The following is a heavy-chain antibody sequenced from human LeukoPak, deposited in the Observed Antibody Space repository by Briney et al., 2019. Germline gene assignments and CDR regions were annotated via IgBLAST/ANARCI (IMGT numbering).Heavy chain of an antibody. J-gene: IGHJ1*01. CDR1: GFTFRSYW. Sequence: PGGSLRLSCAASGFTFRSYWMSWVRQAPGKGLEWAANIKQDGSEKYYVDSVRGRFTIARDNAKNSLYLQMNSLRVEDTAVYYCARGDYHDSSGYRAEYFQHWGQGTLVTVSS. V-gene: IGHV3-7*01. D-gene: IGHD3-22*01. CDR3: ARGDYHDSSGYRAEYFQH. CDR2: IKQDGSEK.